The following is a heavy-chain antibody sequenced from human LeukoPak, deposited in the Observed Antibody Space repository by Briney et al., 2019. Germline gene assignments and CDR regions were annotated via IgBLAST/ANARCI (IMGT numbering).Heavy chain of an antibody. V-gene: IGHV4-59*01. CDR1: GGSISSYY. J-gene: IGHJ4*02. Sequence: SETLSLTCTVSGGSISSYYWSWIRQPPGKGLEWIGYIYYSGSTNYNPSLKSRVTISVDTSKNQFSLKLSSVTAADTAVYYCARQGYYYDSSGYLGYYFDYWGQGTLVTVSS. D-gene: IGHD3-22*01. CDR3: ARQGYYYDSSGYLGYYFDY. CDR2: IYYSGST.